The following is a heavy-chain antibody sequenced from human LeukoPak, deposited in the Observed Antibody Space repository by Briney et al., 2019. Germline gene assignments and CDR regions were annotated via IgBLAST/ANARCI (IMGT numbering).Heavy chain of an antibody. CDR2: INPNSGGT. Sequence: GASVKVSCKASGYTFTGYYMHWVRQAPGQGLEWMGWINPNSGGTNYAQKFQGRVTITADKSTSTAYMELSSLRSEDTAVYYCARVGQQLVHYYYYMDVWGKGTTVTVSS. CDR1: GYTFTGYY. CDR3: ARVGQQLVHYYYYMDV. D-gene: IGHD6-13*01. V-gene: IGHV1-2*02. J-gene: IGHJ6*03.